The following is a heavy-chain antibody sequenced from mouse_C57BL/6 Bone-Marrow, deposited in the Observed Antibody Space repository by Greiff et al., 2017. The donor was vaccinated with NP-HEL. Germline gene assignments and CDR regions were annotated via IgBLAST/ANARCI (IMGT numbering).Heavy chain of an antibody. CDR3: ARVYTMVKWLAY. CDR2: IDPADSYT. J-gene: IGHJ3*01. Sequence: QVQLQQPGAELVRPGTSVKLSCKASGYTFTSYWMHWVKQRPGQGLEWIGVIDPADSYTNYNQKFKGKATLTVDTSSSTAYMQLSSLTSEDSAVYYCARVYTMVKWLAYWGRGTLVTVSA. CDR1: GYTFTSYW. D-gene: IGHD2-2*01. V-gene: IGHV1-59*01.